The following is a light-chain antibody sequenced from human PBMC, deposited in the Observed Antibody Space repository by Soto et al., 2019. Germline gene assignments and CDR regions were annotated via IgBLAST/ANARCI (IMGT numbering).Light chain of an antibody. Sequence: DIQMTQSPSSLSASVGDRVTITCRASQSISSYLNWYQQKPGKAPKLLIYAASSVQSGVPSRFSGSGSGTDFTITIISLQPEDVATYYCQQSYSTPYTFGQGTKLEIK. V-gene: IGKV1-39*01. J-gene: IGKJ2*01. CDR2: AAS. CDR1: QSISSY. CDR3: QQSYSTPYT.